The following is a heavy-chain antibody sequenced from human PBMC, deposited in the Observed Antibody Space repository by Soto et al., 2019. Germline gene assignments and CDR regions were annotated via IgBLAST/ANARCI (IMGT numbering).Heavy chain of an antibody. J-gene: IGHJ6*02. CDR3: ASLGVGDWANYYYYYGMDV. CDR2: VTANGGST. CDR1: GFTFSVYA. D-gene: IGHD2-21*02. Sequence: EVQLLESGGGFVQPGGSLRLFCAATGFTFSVYAMTWVRQAPWQGLEWVSAVTANGGSTYSADSVKGRFTISRDNSKNTLFLQMNSLRAEDTAVYYCASLGVGDWANYYYYYGMDVWGQGTTVTVSS. V-gene: IGHV3-23*01.